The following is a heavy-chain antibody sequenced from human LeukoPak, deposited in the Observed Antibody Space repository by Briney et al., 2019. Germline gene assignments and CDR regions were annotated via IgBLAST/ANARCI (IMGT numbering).Heavy chain of an antibody. V-gene: IGHV4-34*01. J-gene: IGHJ5*02. CDR2: INHSGTA. Sequence: PGGSLRLSCAASGFTFSSYAMSWIRQSPGKGLEWIGEINHSGTAKYNPSLKSRVTISVDTPQNQFSLRLSSVTAADTAVYYCTRNNWFDPWGQGTLVTVSS. CDR3: TRNNWFDP. CDR1: GFTFSSYA.